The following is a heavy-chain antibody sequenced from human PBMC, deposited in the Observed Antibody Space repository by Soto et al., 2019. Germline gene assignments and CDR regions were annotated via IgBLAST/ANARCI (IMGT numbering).Heavy chain of an antibody. V-gene: IGHV4-61*03. D-gene: IGHD5-12*01. CDR3: AGGTDGKKVAY. CDR1: GGSVSSEHYY. J-gene: IGHJ4*02. Sequence: QVQLQESGPGLVKSSETLSLTCTVSGGSVSSEHYYWNWIRQPPGKGLEWIGYFYYTGSTNYNPSLECRLTLSGDMSKNHFSVKLSSVTAADTAVYYCAGGTDGKKVAYWGQGTLVTVSS. CDR2: FYYTGST.